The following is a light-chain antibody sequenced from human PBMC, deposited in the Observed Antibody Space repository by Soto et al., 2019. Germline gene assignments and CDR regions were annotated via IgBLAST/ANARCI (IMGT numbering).Light chain of an antibody. Sequence: QSALTQPASVSGSPGQSITISCTGTSSDVGGYTYVSWYQQHPDKAPKLMIYEVTKRPSGVSNRFSGSKSGNTASLTISGLQPEDEADYYCSSHTSGSTRVFGSGTKLTVL. CDR1: SSDVGGYTY. CDR2: EVT. J-gene: IGLJ1*01. V-gene: IGLV2-14*01. CDR3: SSHTSGSTRV.